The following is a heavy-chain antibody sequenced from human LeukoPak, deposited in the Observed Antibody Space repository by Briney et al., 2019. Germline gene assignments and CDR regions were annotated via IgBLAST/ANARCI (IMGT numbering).Heavy chain of an antibody. V-gene: IGHV1-69*13. CDR1: GGTFSSYA. CDR3: TSDTVDTAVGIDY. D-gene: IGHD5-18*01. CDR2: IIPIFGTA. J-gene: IGHJ4*02. Sequence: ASVKVSCKASGGTFSSYAISWVRQAPGQGLEWMGGIIPIFGTANYAQKFQGRVTITADESTSTAYMELSSLRAEDTAVYYCTSDTVDTAVGIDYWGQGTLVTVSS.